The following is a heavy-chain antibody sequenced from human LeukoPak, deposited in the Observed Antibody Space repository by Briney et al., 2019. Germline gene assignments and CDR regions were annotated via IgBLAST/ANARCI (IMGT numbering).Heavy chain of an antibody. CDR3: AKDRSGSYDAFNI. Sequence: PGGSLRLSCAASGFTFSSYGMHWVRQAPGKGLEWVAFIRYDGSNKYYADSVKGRFTISRDNSKNTLYLQMNSLRAEDTAVYYCAKDRSGSYDAFNIWGQGTMATVSS. CDR2: IRYDGSNK. CDR1: GFTFSSYG. J-gene: IGHJ3*02. D-gene: IGHD1-26*01. V-gene: IGHV3-30*02.